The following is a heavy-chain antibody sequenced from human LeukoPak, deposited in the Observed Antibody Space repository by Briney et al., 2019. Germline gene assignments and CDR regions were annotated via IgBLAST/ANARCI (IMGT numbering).Heavy chain of an antibody. CDR3: ARYSFSTYYYNYYMDV. D-gene: IGHD6-13*01. J-gene: IGHJ6*03. CDR2: ISWDGGST. Sequence: PGGSLRLSCAASGFTFDDYAMHWVRQVPGKGLEWVSFISWDGGSTYYADSVKGRFTISRDNSKNSLYLQMNSLRAEDTAVYYCARYSFSTYYYNYYMDVWGKGTTVTVSS. CDR1: GFTFDDYA. V-gene: IGHV3-43D*03.